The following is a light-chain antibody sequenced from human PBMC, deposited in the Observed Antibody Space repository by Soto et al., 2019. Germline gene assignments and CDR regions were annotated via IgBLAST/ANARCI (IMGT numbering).Light chain of an antibody. CDR3: QQYNGFGT. J-gene: IGKJ1*01. V-gene: IGKV1-5*03. CDR1: QSISGS. CDR2: EAS. Sequence: DIPMTQSPSTLSASVGDRVTITCRASQSISGSLAWYQQKPGKAPKLLIYEASNIKSGVPARFSGSGSGTEYTFTISRLQPDDSASYYCQQYNGFGTVGQGTRVEIK.